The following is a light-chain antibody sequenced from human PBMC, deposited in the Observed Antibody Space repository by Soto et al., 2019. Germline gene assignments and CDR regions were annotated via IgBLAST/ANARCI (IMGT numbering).Light chain of an antibody. Sequence: DIQMTQSPSTLSASVGDRVTITCRASQSISIWLAWYQQKPGKAPNLLIYKASTLESGVPSRFSGSGSGTELTLTISSLQPDDFATYYCQQYNSYSTWTFGQGTKVDIK. CDR2: KAS. V-gene: IGKV1-5*03. CDR3: QQYNSYSTWT. CDR1: QSISIW. J-gene: IGKJ1*01.